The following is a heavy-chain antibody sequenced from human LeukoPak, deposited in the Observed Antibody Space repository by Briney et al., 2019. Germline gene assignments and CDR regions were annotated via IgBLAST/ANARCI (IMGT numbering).Heavy chain of an antibody. V-gene: IGHV3-30*14. CDR3: ARETSSGYYVDY. D-gene: IGHD3-22*01. J-gene: IGHJ4*02. Sequence: PGGSLRLSCAASGFTFSSYAMHWVRQAPGKGLEWVAVISYDGSNKYYADSVKGRFTISRDNSKNALYLQMNSLRAEDTAVYYCARETSSGYYVDYWGQGTLVTVSS. CDR2: ISYDGSNK. CDR1: GFTFSSYA.